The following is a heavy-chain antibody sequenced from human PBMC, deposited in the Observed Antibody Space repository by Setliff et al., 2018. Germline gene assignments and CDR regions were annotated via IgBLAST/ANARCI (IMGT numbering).Heavy chain of an antibody. V-gene: IGHV3-66*01. J-gene: IGHJ3*02. D-gene: IGHD2-15*01. CDR2: MYTGGDT. Sequence: FTVREHHISWVRQAPGKGLEWISVMYTGGDTNYADSVKGRFTVSRDNFKNTVDLQMNSLRAEDTAVYYCARDSRYCSGGSCSEPDAFDIWGQGTMVTVSS. CDR1: FTVREHH. CDR3: ARDSRYCSGGSCSEPDAFDI.